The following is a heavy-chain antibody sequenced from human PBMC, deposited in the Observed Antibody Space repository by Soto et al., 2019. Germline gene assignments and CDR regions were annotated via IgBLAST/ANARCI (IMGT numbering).Heavy chain of an antibody. CDR3: VKVLARGVGVPPFYFDS. V-gene: IGHV3-74*01. J-gene: IGHJ4*02. CDR1: VFTFRNSW. CDR2: INADGTST. D-gene: IGHD2-2*01. Sequence: GGSLRLSCAASVFTFRNSWMHWVRQVSGKGLEWVSRINADGTSTSYADSVKGRFTISRDNAKNTLYLHVNSLRAEDTAVYYCVKVLARGVGVPPFYFDSWGQGALVTVSS.